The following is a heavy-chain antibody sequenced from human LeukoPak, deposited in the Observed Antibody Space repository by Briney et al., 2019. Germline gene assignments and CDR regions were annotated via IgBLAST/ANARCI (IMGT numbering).Heavy chain of an antibody. CDR1: GFTFGDCA. D-gene: IGHD2-2*02. Sequence: GGSLRLSCTGSGFTFGDCAIIWFRQAPGKGLEWVSFISTSSSYIYYADSVKGRFTISRDNAKNSLYLQMNSLRAEDTAVYYCARDGSIPWGYYMDVWGKGTTVTISS. J-gene: IGHJ6*03. CDR3: ARDGSIPWGYYMDV. V-gene: IGHV3-21*01. CDR2: ISTSSSYI.